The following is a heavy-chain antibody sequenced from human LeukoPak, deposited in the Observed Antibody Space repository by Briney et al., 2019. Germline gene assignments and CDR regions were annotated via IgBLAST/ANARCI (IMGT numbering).Heavy chain of an antibody. CDR2: INAGNGNT. D-gene: IGHD3-10*01. Sequence: EASVKVSCKASGYTFTSYAMHWVRQAPGQRLEWMGWINAGNGNTKYSQKFQGRVTITRDTSASTAYMELSSLRSEDTAVYYCARTTTMVRYRYYYYGMDVWGKGTTATVSS. CDR3: ARTTTMVRYRYYYYGMDV. J-gene: IGHJ6*04. V-gene: IGHV1-3*01. CDR1: GYTFTSYA.